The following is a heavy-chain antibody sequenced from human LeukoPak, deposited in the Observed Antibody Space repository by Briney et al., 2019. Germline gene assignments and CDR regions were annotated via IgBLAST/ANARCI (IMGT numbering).Heavy chain of an antibody. Sequence: SVKASCKASGYTFTNYGITWVRQAPGQGLEWMGRIIPILGIANYAQKFQSRDTITAHKFTSTANIELSSLRTEDTAVYCCARDLYRAVPGEFYYDILTGGHAQVDYWGQGTLVTVSS. V-gene: IGHV1-69*04. CDR3: ARDLYRAVPGEFYYDILTGGHAQVDY. CDR2: IIPILGIA. CDR1: GYTFTNYG. D-gene: IGHD3-9*01. J-gene: IGHJ4*02.